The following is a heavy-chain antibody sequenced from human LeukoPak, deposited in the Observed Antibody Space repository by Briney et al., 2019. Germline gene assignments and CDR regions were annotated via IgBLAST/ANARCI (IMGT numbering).Heavy chain of an antibody. CDR2: ISYDGSNK. D-gene: IGHD6-6*01. CDR3: AKAPQQLVPFDY. Sequence: GGSLRLSCAASGFTFSSYGMHWVRQAPGKGLEWVAVISYDGSNKYYADSVKGRFTISRDKSKNTLYLQMNSLRVEDTAVYYSAKAPQQLVPFDYWGQGTLVTVSS. V-gene: IGHV3-30*18. CDR1: GFTFSSYG. J-gene: IGHJ4*02.